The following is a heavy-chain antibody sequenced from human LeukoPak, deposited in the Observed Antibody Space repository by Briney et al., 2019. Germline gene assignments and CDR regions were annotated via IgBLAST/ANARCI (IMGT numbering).Heavy chain of an antibody. J-gene: IGHJ6*02. Sequence: PGGSLRLSCAASGFTFSNAWMSWVRQAPGKGLEWVGRTKSKTDGGTTDYAAPVKGRFTISRDDSKNTLYLQMNSLKTEDTAVYYCTTGATFDYYGMDVWGQGTTVTVSS. CDR1: GFTFSNAW. V-gene: IGHV3-15*01. CDR3: TTGATFDYYGMDV. D-gene: IGHD1-26*01. CDR2: TKSKTDGGTT.